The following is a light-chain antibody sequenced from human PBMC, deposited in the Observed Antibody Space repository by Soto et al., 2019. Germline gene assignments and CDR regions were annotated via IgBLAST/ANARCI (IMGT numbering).Light chain of an antibody. CDR2: LNSDGSH. CDR1: SGHSSYA. J-gene: IGLJ1*01. V-gene: IGLV4-69*01. CDR3: QTWGTGILV. Sequence: QLVLPQSPSASASLGASVKLTCTLSSGHSSYAIAWHQQQPEKGPRYLMKLNSDGSHSKGDGIPDRFSGSSSGAERYLTISRLQSEDEADYYCQTWGTGILVFGTGTKVTVL.